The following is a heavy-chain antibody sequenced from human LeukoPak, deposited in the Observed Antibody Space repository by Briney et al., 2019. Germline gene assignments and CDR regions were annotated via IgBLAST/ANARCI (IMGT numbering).Heavy chain of an antibody. J-gene: IGHJ6*02. CDR1: GASFSAYY. D-gene: IGHD6-19*01. V-gene: IGHV4-34*01. Sequence: SETLSLTCAVYGASFSAYYWTWIRQPPGKGLEWIGEINHSGSTNYNPSLKSRVTISVDTSKNQFSLKLSSVTAADTAVYYCAGTYLKAVAGMDVWGQGTTITVSS. CDR2: INHSGST. CDR3: AGTYLKAVAGMDV.